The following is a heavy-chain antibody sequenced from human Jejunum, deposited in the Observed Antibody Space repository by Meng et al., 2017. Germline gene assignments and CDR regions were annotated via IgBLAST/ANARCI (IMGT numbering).Heavy chain of an antibody. Sequence: SGPTLVKPTQTLTLTCTFSGFSLRTSGVGVGWIRQPPGKALECLALIYWDDDKRYNPSLKNRLTITKDTSKNQVVLTMTNMDPVDTATYYCAHRLAYSSNYNVGWFDPWGQGNLVTVSS. CDR2: IYWDDDK. CDR3: AHRLAYSSNYNVGWFDP. J-gene: IGHJ5*02. CDR1: GFSLRTSGVG. V-gene: IGHV2-5*02. D-gene: IGHD6-13*01.